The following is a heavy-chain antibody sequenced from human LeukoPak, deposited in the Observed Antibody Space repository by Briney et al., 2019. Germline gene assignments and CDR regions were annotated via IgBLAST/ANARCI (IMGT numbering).Heavy chain of an antibody. CDR2: INPNSGGT. CDR3: ARDCEHLASGWLGCFDY. D-gene: IGHD6-19*01. CDR1: GYTFTGYY. Sequence: GASVKVSCKASGYTFTGYYIHWVRQAPGQGLEWMGRINPNSGGTNYAQKLQGRVTMTRDTSISTAYMELSRLRSDDTAVYYCARDCEHLASGWLGCFDYWGQGTLVTVSS. J-gene: IGHJ4*02. V-gene: IGHV1-2*02.